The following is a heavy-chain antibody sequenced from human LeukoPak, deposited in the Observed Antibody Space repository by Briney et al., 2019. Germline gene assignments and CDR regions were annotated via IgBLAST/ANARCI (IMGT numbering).Heavy chain of an antibody. Sequence: SETLSPTCTVSDGSISSYYWSWIRQPPGKGLEWIGSMFHSGTTYYNPSLKSRVTISVDTSKNHFSLKLSSVTAADTAVYYCARMLRTVWELPYYWGQGTLVTVSS. D-gene: IGHD1-26*01. V-gene: IGHV4-59*08. CDR3: ARMLRTVWELPYY. J-gene: IGHJ4*02. CDR1: DGSISSYY. CDR2: MFHSGTT.